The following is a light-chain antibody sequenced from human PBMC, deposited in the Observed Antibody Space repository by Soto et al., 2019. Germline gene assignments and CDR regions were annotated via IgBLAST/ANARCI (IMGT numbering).Light chain of an antibody. CDR3: QSWGAGYRV. CDR1: SEYSHYG. V-gene: IGLV4-69*01. J-gene: IGLJ3*02. Sequence: QPVLTQSPSASASLGASIKLTCTLNSEYSHYGIAWHQQYPGRGPRFLMKVNGDGSHNKGDGIPDRFSGSRSGAECYLTISSLQSEDEADYYCQSWGAGYRVFGRGTQLTVL. CDR2: VNGDGSH.